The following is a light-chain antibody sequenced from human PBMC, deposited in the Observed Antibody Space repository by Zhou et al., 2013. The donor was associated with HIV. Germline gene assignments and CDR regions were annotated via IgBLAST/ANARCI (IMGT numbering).Light chain of an antibody. J-gene: IGKJ2*03. CDR3: QHRES. Sequence: MLAQSPGTLSLSPGDRATFLCRASQGIGNELAWYQQKRGQTPRLIVYGASQRAPGVPDRFGGSVSGSDFTLIINTLETEDFAVYFCQHRESFGPGT. CDR2: GAS. V-gene: IGKV3-11*01. CDR1: QGIGNE.